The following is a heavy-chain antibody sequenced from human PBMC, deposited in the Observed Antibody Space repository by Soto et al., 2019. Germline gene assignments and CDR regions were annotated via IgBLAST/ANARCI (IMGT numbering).Heavy chain of an antibody. Sequence: SVKVSCKAFGGTFSSYAISWVRQAPGQGLEWMGGIIPIFGTANYAQKFQGRVTITADESTSTAYMELSSLRSEDTAVYYCARVVVITGFDPWGQGTLVTVSS. D-gene: IGHD3-22*01. CDR2: IIPIFGTA. V-gene: IGHV1-69*13. CDR1: GGTFSSYA. CDR3: ARVVVITGFDP. J-gene: IGHJ5*02.